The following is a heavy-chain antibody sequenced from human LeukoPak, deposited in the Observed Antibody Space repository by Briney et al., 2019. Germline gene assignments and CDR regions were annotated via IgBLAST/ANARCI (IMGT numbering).Heavy chain of an antibody. CDR2: ITHTGST. CDR3: ASPSCATTWCSIYFDY. CDR1: GGSFSTYS. D-gene: IGHD2-8*02. Sequence: SETLSLTCAVYGGSFSTYSWTWIRQPPGKGLEWIGEITHTGSTNYNPSLKSRVTISVDTSKKQFSLNLSSVTAADTAVYYCASPSCATTWCSIYFDYWGQRTLVTVSS. V-gene: IGHV4-34*01. J-gene: IGHJ4*02.